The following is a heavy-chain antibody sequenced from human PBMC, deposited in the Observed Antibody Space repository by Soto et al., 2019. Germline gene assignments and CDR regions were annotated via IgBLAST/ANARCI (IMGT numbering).Heavy chain of an antibody. CDR1: GFAFRSFT. CDR3: TRDASRDSSARGWFDP. D-gene: IGHD6-13*01. J-gene: IGHJ5*02. Sequence: GSLRLSCAASGFAFRSFTMNWVRQAPGKGLEWVSTISSNSAYIYYTDALRGRFTISRDNAKNSLHLQMNSLRAEDTAVYYCTRDASRDSSARGWFDPWGPGTLVTVSS. CDR2: ISSNSAYI. V-gene: IGHV3-21*01.